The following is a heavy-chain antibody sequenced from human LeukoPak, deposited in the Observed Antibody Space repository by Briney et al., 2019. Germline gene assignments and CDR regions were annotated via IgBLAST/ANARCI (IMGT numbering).Heavy chain of an antibody. CDR3: AHRGYYDSSGYYQGDY. J-gene: IGHJ4*02. CDR2: IYWNDDK. Sequence: ESGPTLVNPTQTLTLTCTFSGFSLSTSGVGVDWIRQPPGKALEWLALIYWNDDKRYSPSLKSRLTITKDTSKNQVVLTMTNMDPVDTATYYCAHRGYYDSSGYYQGDYWGQGTLVTVSS. V-gene: IGHV2-5*01. D-gene: IGHD3-22*01. CDR1: GFSLSTSGVG.